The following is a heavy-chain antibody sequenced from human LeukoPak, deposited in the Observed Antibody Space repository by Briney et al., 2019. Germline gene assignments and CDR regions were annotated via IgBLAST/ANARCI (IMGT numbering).Heavy chain of an antibody. V-gene: IGHV1-2*02. CDR3: ARAYYYDSSGYYYHFTFDY. CDR2: INPNSGGT. CDR1: GYTFTGYY. D-gene: IGHD3-22*01. Sequence: ASVKVSCKASGYTFTGYYMHWVRQAPGQGLEWMGWINPNSGGTNYAQKFQGRVTMTRDTSISTAYMELSRLRSDDTAVYYCARAYYYDSSGYYYHFTFDYWGQGTLVTVSS. J-gene: IGHJ4*02.